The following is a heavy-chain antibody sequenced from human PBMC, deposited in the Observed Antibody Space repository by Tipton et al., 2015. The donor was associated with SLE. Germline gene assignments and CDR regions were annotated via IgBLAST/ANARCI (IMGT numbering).Heavy chain of an antibody. D-gene: IGHD6-19*01. J-gene: IGHJ5*02. CDR3: ARLGSGWAGTQFDP. V-gene: IGHV4-39*07. CDR2: INYSGST. CDR1: GGSISSSSYY. Sequence: TLSLTCTVSGGSISSSSYYWGWIRQSPVKGLDWIATINYSGSTFYNPSLKGRVTISIDTSKNQFSLKLSSVTAADTAAYYCARLGSGWAGTQFDPWGQGTLVTVSS.